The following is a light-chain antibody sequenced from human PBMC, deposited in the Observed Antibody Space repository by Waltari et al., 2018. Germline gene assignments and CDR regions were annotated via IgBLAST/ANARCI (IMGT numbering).Light chain of an antibody. CDR1: SRGVGSYNL. CDR2: EGS. Sequence: QSALTQPASVSGSPGQSITISCTGTSRGVGSYNLVSWYQQHPGKAPKLMIYEGSKRPSGVSNRCSGSKSGNTASLTISGLQAEDEADYYCCSYAGAVFGGGTKLTIL. J-gene: IGLJ3*02. CDR3: CSYAGAV. V-gene: IGLV2-23*01.